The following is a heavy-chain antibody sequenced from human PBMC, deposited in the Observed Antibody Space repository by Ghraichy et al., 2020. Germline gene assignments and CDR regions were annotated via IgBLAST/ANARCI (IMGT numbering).Heavy chain of an antibody. J-gene: IGHJ3*02. CDR3: AREPPCSRTSCYAFDI. D-gene: IGHD2-2*01. Sequence: GGSLRLSGTGRAHALTRVTLHEVGWGLGLEKERVSGISVTTTDIYYADSVKGRFTISRDNAENSLYLQMNSLRSEDTAVYFCAREPPCSRTSCYAFDIW. CDR1: AHALTRVT. V-gene: IGHV3-21*01. CDR2: ISVTTTDI.